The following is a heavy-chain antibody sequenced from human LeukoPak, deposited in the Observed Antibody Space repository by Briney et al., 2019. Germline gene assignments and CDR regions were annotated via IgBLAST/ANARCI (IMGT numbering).Heavy chain of an antibody. V-gene: IGHV4-59*12. CDR1: GGSISGYY. CDR2: FYYRGYS. Sequence: SETLSLTCTVSGGSISGYYWSWIRQPPGKGLEWIGYFYYRGYSIYNPSLKTRVTMSIDTSKNHFSLKLSSVTAADTAVYYCARNRDGYNSFDYWGQGTLVTVSS. J-gene: IGHJ4*02. D-gene: IGHD5-24*01. CDR3: ARNRDGYNSFDY.